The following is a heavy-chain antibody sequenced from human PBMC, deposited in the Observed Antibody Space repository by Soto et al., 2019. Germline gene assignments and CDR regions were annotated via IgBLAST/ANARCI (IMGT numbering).Heavy chain of an antibody. CDR2: IIPIFGTA. CDR1: GGTFSSYA. V-gene: IGHV1-69*13. D-gene: IGHD3-3*01. Sequence: SVKVSCKASGGTFSSYAISWVRQAPGQGLEWMGGIIPIFGTANYAQKFQGRVTITADESTSTAYMELSSLRSEDTAVYYWARRPTLITIFGVVIIRNGAFDIWGQGTMVTVSS. CDR3: ARRPTLITIFGVVIIRNGAFDI. J-gene: IGHJ3*02.